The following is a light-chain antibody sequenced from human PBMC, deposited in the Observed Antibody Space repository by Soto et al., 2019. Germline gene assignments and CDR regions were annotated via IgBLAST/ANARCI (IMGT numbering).Light chain of an antibody. V-gene: IGKV3-15*01. CDR1: QSITNN. J-gene: IGKJ1*01. CDR3: QHYNNRPPWT. CDR2: GAF. Sequence: IVMTQSPATLSVSPGERATLSCRASQSITNNLAWYQQKPGQAPRLLIFGAFTRATGIPARFSGSGSGAEFTLTITSLQSEDSAVYYCQHYNNRPPWTFGQGTKVEIK.